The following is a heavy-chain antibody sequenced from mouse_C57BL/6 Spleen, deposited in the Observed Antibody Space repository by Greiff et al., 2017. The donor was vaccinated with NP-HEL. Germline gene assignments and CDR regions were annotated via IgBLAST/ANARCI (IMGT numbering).Heavy chain of an antibody. J-gene: IGHJ3*01. CDR1: GFSLSTSGMG. V-gene: IGHV8-12*01. Sequence: QVTLKESGPGILQSSQTLSLTCSFSGFSLSTSGMGVSWIRQPSGKGLEWLAHIYWDDDKRYNPSLKSRLTISKDTSRNQVFLKITSVDTADTATYYCARDSSVPFAYWGQGTLVTVSA. CDR3: ARDSSVPFAY. CDR2: IYWDDDK. D-gene: IGHD3-2*02.